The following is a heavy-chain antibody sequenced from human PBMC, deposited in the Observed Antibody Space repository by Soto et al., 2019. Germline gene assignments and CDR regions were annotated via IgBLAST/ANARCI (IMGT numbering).Heavy chain of an antibody. CDR1: GFTFSSYA. V-gene: IGHV3-23*01. Sequence: GGSLRLSCAASGFTFSSYAMSWVRQAPGKGLEWVSAISGSGGSTYYADSVKGRFTISRDNSKNTRYLQMNSLRAEDTAVYYCAKDGDYAPDNYYYYYMDVWGKGTTVTVSS. CDR3: AKDGDYAPDNYYYYYMDV. D-gene: IGHD4-17*01. J-gene: IGHJ6*03. CDR2: ISGSGGST.